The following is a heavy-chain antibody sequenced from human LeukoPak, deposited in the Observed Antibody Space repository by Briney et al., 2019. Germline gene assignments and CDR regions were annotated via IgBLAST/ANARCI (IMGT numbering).Heavy chain of an antibody. CDR2: IDPSGSYA. V-gene: IGHV5-10-1*01. CDR1: GYRFTTYW. Sequence: GESLKISCKGSGYRFTTYWISWVRQMPGKGLEWIGRIDPSGSYANYRPSLQGHVTISVDKSISTAYLQWSSLKASDTAIYYCARQDSSSSLDYWGQGTLVTVSS. D-gene: IGHD6-6*01. CDR3: ARQDSSSSLDY. J-gene: IGHJ4*02.